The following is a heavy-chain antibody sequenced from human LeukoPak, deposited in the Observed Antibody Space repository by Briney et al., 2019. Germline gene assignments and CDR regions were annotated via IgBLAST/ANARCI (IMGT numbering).Heavy chain of an antibody. J-gene: IGHJ5*02. Sequence: PSETLSLTCTVSGGSISSISYYWGWIRQPPGKGLEWIGSIYYSGSTYYNPSLKSRVTISVDTSKNQFSLKLSSVTAADTAVYYCARRSYCSSTSCAEGWFDPWGQGTLVTVSS. V-gene: IGHV4-39*01. CDR3: ARRSYCSSTSCAEGWFDP. CDR1: GGSISSISYY. D-gene: IGHD2-2*01. CDR2: IYYSGST.